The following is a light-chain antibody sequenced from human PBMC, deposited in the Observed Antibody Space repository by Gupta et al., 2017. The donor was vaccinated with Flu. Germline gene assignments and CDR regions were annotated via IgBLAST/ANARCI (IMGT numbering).Light chain of an antibody. Sequence: FTPGAPASISCSASQRLLHSNGYNYLDWYLQKPGQSPQLLIYLGSNRASGVPDRFSGSGSGTDFTLKISRVEAEDVGVYYCRQALQTPYTFGQGTKLEIK. CDR3: RQALQTPYT. CDR1: QRLLHSNGYNY. J-gene: IGKJ2*01. CDR2: LGS. V-gene: IGKV2-28*01.